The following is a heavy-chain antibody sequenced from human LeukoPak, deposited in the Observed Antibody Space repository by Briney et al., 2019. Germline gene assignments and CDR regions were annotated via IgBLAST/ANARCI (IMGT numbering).Heavy chain of an antibody. D-gene: IGHD2-21*02. J-gene: IGHJ6*02. CDR1: GGTFSSYA. Sequence: SVKVSRKASGGTFSSYAISWVRQAPGQGLEWMGGIIPIFGTANYAQKFQGRVTITADESTSTAYMELSSLRSEDTAVYYCARVSCGGDCYYYYYYGMDVWGQGTTVTVSS. CDR3: ARVSCGGDCYYYYYYGMDV. V-gene: IGHV1-69*13. CDR2: IIPIFGTA.